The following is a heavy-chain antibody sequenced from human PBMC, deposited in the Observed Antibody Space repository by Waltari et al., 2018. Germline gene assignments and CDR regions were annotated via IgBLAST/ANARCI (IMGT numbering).Heavy chain of an antibody. CDR3: ATPGGLGVGGAFDI. V-gene: IGHV3-9*03. D-gene: IGHD3-10*01. CDR2: ISWNSGSI. J-gene: IGHJ3*02. Sequence: GGLVQPGRSLRLSCAASGFTFDDYAMHWVRQAPGKGLEWVSGISWNSGSIGYADSVKGRFTISRDNAKNSLYLQMNSLRAEDMALYYCATPGGLGVGGAFDIWGQGTMVTVSS. CDR1: GFTFDDYA.